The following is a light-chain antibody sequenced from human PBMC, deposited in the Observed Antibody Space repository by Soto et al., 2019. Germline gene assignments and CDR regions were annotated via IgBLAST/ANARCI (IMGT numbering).Light chain of an antibody. CDR2: GAS. CDR1: ESVASNC. CDR3: QQYGGSPWT. J-gene: IGKJ1*01. Sequence: ELVLTQSPGTLSLSPGETATLSCRASESVASNCLAWYQQKPGQAPRLLIYGASSRATGIPDRFSGSGSGTDFTLTITRLEPEDFAVYYCQQYGGSPWTFGQGTKVDIK. V-gene: IGKV3-20*01.